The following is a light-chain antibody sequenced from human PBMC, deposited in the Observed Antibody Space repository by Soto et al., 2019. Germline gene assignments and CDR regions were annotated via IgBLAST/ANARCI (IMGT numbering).Light chain of an antibody. Sequence: QSALTQPPSASGSPGQSVTISCTGTSSDVGSHNFVSWYQQHPGKAPKFLIYEVTKRPSGVPDRFSGSKSGITASLTVSGLQADDEAYYYCSAYAGNNNPVIFGGGTKVTVL. J-gene: IGLJ2*01. CDR1: SSDVGSHNF. CDR2: EVT. V-gene: IGLV2-8*01. CDR3: SAYAGNNNPVI.